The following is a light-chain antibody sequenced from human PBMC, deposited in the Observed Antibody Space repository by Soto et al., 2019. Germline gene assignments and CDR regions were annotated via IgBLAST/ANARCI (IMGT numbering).Light chain of an antibody. CDR3: QQYNNWPPLIT. CDR2: GAS. Sequence: EIVMTQSPATLSVSPGERATLSCRASQSVSTNLAWYQLKPGQAPRLLIYGASTRATGIPARFSGSGSGTEFTLTISSLQSEDFAVYYRQQYNNWPPLITFGQGTRLEIK. V-gene: IGKV3-15*01. J-gene: IGKJ5*01. CDR1: QSVSTN.